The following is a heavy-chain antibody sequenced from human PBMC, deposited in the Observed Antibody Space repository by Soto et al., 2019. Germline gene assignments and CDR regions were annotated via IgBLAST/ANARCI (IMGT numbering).Heavy chain of an antibody. CDR1: GYIFTSYW. CDR3: ARLAETGSTYNWFDP. D-gene: IGHD1-1*01. J-gene: IGHJ5*02. Sequence: PGESLKISCNGSGYIFTSYWIGWVRQMPGKGLEWMGIIYPGDSDTRYSPSFQGQVTISADKSISTAYLQWSSLKASDTAMYYCARLAETGSTYNWFDPWGQGTLVTVSS. V-gene: IGHV5-51*01. CDR2: IYPGDSDT.